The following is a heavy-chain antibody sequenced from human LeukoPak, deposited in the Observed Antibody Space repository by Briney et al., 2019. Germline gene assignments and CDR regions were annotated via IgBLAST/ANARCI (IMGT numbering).Heavy chain of an antibody. CDR1: GFTFSSYA. CDR2: ISGSGGST. CDR3: AAARHSGSYYSDY. V-gene: IGHV3-23*01. Sequence: GGSLRLSCAASGFTFSSYAMSWVRQAPGKGLEWVSAISGSGGSTYYADSVKGRFTISRDNSKNTLYLQMNSLRAEDTAVYYCAAARHSGSYYSDYWGQGTLVTVSS. J-gene: IGHJ4*02. D-gene: IGHD1-26*01.